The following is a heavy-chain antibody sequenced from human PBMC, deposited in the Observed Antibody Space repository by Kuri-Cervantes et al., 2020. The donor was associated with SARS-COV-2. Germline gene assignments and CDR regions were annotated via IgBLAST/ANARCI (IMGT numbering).Heavy chain of an antibody. CDR3: ARWELLFPSDAFDI. V-gene: IGHV4-34*01. CDR1: GGSFSGYY. D-gene: IGHD1-26*01. J-gene: IGHJ3*02. CDR2: INHSGST. Sequence: SETLSLTCAVYGGSFSGYYWSWIRQPPGKGLEWIGEINHSGSTNHNPSLKSRVTISVDTSKNQFSLKLSSVTAADTAVYYCARWELLFPSDAFDIWGQGTMVTVSS.